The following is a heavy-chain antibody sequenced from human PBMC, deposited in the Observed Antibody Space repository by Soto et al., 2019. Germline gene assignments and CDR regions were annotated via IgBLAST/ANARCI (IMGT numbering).Heavy chain of an antibody. CDR2: IIHIFGTA. Sequence: SVKVSCKASGGTFSSYAISWVRQAPGRGLEWMGGIIHIFGTANYAQKFQGRVTSTADESTIAAYMELSSLRSEDTAVYYCARGLRWRTLFDYWGQGTLVTVSS. CDR3: ARGLRWRTLFDY. CDR1: GGTFSSYA. J-gene: IGHJ4*02. V-gene: IGHV1-69*13. D-gene: IGHD4-17*01.